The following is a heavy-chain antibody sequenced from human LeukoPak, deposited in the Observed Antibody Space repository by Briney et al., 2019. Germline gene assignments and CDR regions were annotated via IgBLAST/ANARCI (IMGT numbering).Heavy chain of an antibody. CDR2: ISYDGSNK. CDR1: GFTFSSYG. J-gene: IGHJ4*02. CDR3: AKMDSSSSKDY. V-gene: IGHV3-30*18. Sequence: GGSLRLSCAASGFTFSSYGMHWVRQAPGKGLEWVAVISYDGSNKYYADSVKGRFTIPRDNSKNTLYLQMNSLRAEDTAVYYCAKMDSSSSKDYWGQGTLVTVSS. D-gene: IGHD6-6*01.